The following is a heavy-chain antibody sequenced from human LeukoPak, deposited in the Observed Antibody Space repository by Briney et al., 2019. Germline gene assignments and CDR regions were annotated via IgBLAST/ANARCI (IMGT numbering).Heavy chain of an antibody. D-gene: IGHD2-2*01. J-gene: IGHJ4*02. CDR3: AKLAEYCSSTSCVDY. Sequence: GGSLRLSCAASGFIFSSYGMHWVRQAPGKGLEWVAVISYDGSNKYYADSVKGRFTISRDNSKNTLYLQMNSLRAEDTAVYYCAKLAEYCSSTSCVDYWGQGTLVTVSS. CDR2: ISYDGSNK. CDR1: GFIFSSYG. V-gene: IGHV3-30*18.